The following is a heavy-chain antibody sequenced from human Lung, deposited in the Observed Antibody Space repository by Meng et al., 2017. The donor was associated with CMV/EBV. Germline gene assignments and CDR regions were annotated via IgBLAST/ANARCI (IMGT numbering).Heavy chain of an antibody. D-gene: IGHD2-2*01. J-gene: IGHJ4*02. CDR2: INHSGST. CDR1: GGSFSGYY. V-gene: IGHV4-34*01. CDR3: ARGGYCSSTSCYAGRPFDY. Sequence: SQTXXLTCAVYGGSFSGYYWSWIRQPPGKGLEWIGEINHSGSTNYNPSLKSRVTISVDTSKNQFSLKLSSVTAADTAVYYCARGGYCSSTSCYAGRPFDYXGQGXLVTVSS.